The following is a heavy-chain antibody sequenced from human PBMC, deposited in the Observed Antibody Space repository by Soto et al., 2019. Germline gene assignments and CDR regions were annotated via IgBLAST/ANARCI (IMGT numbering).Heavy chain of an antibody. D-gene: IGHD3-10*01. J-gene: IGHJ4*02. CDR3: ARDQYYGPGRGYFDY. Sequence: EVQLLESGGGLVQPGGSLRLSCAASGFTFSSYAMGWVRQAPGKGLEWVSVISGSGGTTFYADSVKGQFTISRDNSKNTLFLQMNSLRADDTAVYYCARDQYYGPGRGYFDYWGQGTLVTVSS. V-gene: IGHV3-23*01. CDR1: GFTFSSYA. CDR2: ISGSGGTT.